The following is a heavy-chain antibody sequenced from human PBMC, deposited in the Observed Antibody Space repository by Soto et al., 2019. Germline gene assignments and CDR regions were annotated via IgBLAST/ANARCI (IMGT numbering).Heavy chain of an antibody. Sequence: ASVMVSCKASGYTFTGYYMHWVRQAPGQGLEWMGWINPNSGGTNYAQKFQGWVTMTRDTSISTAYMELSRLRSDDTAVYYCARSSGWTLYGMDVWGQGTTVTVSS. CDR2: INPNSGGT. J-gene: IGHJ6*02. D-gene: IGHD6-19*01. CDR3: ARSSGWTLYGMDV. CDR1: GYTFTGYY. V-gene: IGHV1-2*04.